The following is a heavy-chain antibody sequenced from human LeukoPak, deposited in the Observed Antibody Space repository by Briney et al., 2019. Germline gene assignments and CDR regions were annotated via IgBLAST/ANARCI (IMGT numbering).Heavy chain of an antibody. CDR2: IKSETDGGTT. CDR1: GFTFSSAW. CDR3: TRRSSAAGRQYFDY. D-gene: IGHD6-13*01. Sequence: SGGSLRLSCAASGFTFSSAWMNWVRQAPGKGLECVGRIKSETDGGTTDYAAPVEGTFTISRDDSENTLYLQMNSLKTEDTAVYYCTRRSSAAGRQYFDYWGQGTLVTVSS. V-gene: IGHV3-15*07. J-gene: IGHJ4*02.